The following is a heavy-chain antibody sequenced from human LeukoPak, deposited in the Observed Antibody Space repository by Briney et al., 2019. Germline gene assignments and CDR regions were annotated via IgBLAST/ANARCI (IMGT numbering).Heavy chain of an antibody. CDR1: GGSISSGGYY. CDR3: ARGITIFGVTSPIYYYYYYGMDV. V-gene: IGHV4-31*03. J-gene: IGHJ6*02. D-gene: IGHD3-3*01. CDR2: IYYSGST. Sequence: SETLSLTCTVSGGSISSGGYYWSWIRQHPGKGLEWIGYIYYSGSTYYNPSLKSRVTISVDTSKNQFSLKLSSVTAADTAVYYCARGITIFGVTSPIYYYYYYGMDVWGQGTTVTVSS.